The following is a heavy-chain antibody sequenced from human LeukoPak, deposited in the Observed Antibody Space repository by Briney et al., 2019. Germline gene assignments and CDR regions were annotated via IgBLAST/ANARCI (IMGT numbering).Heavy chain of an antibody. CDR3: ARGPDYDILADYFDY. V-gene: IGHV3-23*01. CDR2: ISGSGGNI. D-gene: IGHD3-9*01. Sequence: PGGSLRLSCAASGFTFSSYAMSWVRQAPGKGLEWVSGISGSGGNIHYVDSVKGRFTISRDNSKNTLYLQMNSLRPEDTAVYYCARGPDYDILADYFDYWGQGTLVTVSS. CDR1: GFTFSSYA. J-gene: IGHJ4*02.